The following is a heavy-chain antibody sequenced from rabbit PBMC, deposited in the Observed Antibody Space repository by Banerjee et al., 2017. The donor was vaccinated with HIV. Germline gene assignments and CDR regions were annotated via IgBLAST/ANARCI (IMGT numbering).Heavy chain of an antibody. Sequence: QEQLEESGGDLVKPEGSLTLTCTASGFSFSSSYDMCWVRQAPGKGPEWIACIYAGGSGSTYYASWVNGRFTISKTSSTTVTLQMTSLTAADTATYFCARDLAGVIGWNFNLWGPGTLVTVS. CDR2: IYAGGSGST. CDR3: ARDLAGVIGWNFNL. D-gene: IGHD4-1*01. J-gene: IGHJ4*01. CDR1: GFSFSSSYD. V-gene: IGHV1S45*01.